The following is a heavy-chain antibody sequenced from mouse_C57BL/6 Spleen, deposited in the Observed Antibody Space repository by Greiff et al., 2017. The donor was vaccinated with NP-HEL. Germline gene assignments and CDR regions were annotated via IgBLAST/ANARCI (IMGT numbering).Heavy chain of an antibody. CDR3: ADYDYDEAWFAY. Sequence: QVQLQQSGAELARPGASVKLSCMASGYTFTSYGISWVKQRTGQGLEWIGEIYPRSGNTYYNEKFKGKATLTADKSSSTAYMELRSLTSEDSAVYFCADYDYDEAWFAYWGQGTLVTVSA. V-gene: IGHV1-81*01. CDR2: IYPRSGNT. D-gene: IGHD2-4*01. CDR1: GYTFTSYG. J-gene: IGHJ3*01.